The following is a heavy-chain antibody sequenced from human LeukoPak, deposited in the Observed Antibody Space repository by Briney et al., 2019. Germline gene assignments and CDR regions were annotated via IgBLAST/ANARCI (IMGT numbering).Heavy chain of an antibody. V-gene: IGHV1-24*01. CDR3: TTRHSGSWFGAFDI. CDR1: GYTLTELS. Sequence: ASVKVSCKVSGYTLTELSMHWVRQAPGKGLEWMGGFDPEDGETIYAQKFQGRVTMTEDTSTDTAYMELRSLRSEDTAVYYCTTRHSGSWFGAFDIWGQGTMVTVSS. CDR2: FDPEDGET. J-gene: IGHJ3*02. D-gene: IGHD1-26*01.